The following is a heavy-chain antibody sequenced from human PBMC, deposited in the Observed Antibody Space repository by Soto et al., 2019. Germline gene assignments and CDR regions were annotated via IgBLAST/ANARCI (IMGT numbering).Heavy chain of an antibody. J-gene: IGHJ6*02. CDR2: IYYSGST. CDR3: ASYNWNYRNYYYYGMDV. D-gene: IGHD1-7*01. V-gene: IGHV4-39*01. Sequence: QLQLQESGPGLVKPSETLSLTCTVSGGSISSSSYYWGWIRQPPGKGLEWIGSIYYSGSTYYNPSLKGRVTISVDTSKNQFSLKLSSVTAADTAVYYCASYNWNYRNYYYYGMDVWGQGTTVTVSS. CDR1: GGSISSSSYY.